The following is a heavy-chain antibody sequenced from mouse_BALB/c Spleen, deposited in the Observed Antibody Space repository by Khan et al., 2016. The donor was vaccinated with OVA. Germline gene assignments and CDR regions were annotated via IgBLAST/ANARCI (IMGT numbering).Heavy chain of an antibody. D-gene: IGHD3-3*01. CDR1: GFTFSNYW. Sequence: EVKLEESGGGLVQPGGSMKLSCVASGFTFSNYWMNWVRQSPEKGFEWVAEIRLKSNIYATHYAESVRGRFTISRDDARSIVYLQMNNLGAEDPCIYYCARGWDWYFDVWGAGTTVTVSS. J-gene: IGHJ1*01. V-gene: IGHV6-6*02. CDR2: IRLKSNIYAT. CDR3: ARGWDWYFDV.